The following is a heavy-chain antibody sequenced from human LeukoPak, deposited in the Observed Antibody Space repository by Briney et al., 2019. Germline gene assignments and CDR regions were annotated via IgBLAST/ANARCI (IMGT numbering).Heavy chain of an antibody. J-gene: IGHJ4*02. CDR1: GYSISSGYY. Sequence: PSETLSLTCTVSGYSISSGYYWGWIRQPPGKGLEWIGSIYHSGSTYYNPSLKSRVTISVDTSKNQFSLKLSSVTAADTAVYYCARSSTLNCSGSSTSCYTSYFDYWGQGTLVTVSS. D-gene: IGHD2-2*02. V-gene: IGHV4-38-2*02. CDR3: ARSSTLNCSGSSTSCYTSYFDY. CDR2: IYHSGST.